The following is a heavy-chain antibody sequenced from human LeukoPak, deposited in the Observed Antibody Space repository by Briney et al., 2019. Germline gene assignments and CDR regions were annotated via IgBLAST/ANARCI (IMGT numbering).Heavy chain of an antibody. CDR1: GFTFSSYA. Sequence: GGSLRLSCAASGFTFSSYAMSWVRQAPGKGLEWVSAISGSGGSTYYADSVEGRFTISRDNSKNTLYLQMNSLRAEDTAVYYCAKVGGSSGWYKYYFDYWGQGTLVTVSS. D-gene: IGHD6-19*01. J-gene: IGHJ4*02. CDR2: ISGSGGST. CDR3: AKVGGSSGWYKYYFDY. V-gene: IGHV3-23*01.